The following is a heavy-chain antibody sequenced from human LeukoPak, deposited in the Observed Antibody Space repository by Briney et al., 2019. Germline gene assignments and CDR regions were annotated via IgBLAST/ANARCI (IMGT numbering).Heavy chain of an antibody. CDR1: GGSISSYY. D-gene: IGHD3-22*01. V-gene: IGHV4-59*01. Sequence: SETLSLTCTVSGGSISSYYWSWIRQPPGKGLEWIGYIYYSGSTNYNPSLKSRVTISVDTSKNQFSLKLSSVTAADTAVYYCAREGLDRSSGYYLIDYWGQGTLVTVSS. J-gene: IGHJ4*02. CDR2: IYYSGST. CDR3: AREGLDRSSGYYLIDY.